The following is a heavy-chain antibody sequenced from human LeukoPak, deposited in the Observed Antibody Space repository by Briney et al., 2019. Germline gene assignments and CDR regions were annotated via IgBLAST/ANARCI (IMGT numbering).Heavy chain of an antibody. CDR2: TRNKANSYTT. Sequence: PGGSLRLSCAASGFTFSDHYMDWVRQAPGKGLEWVGRTRNKANSYTTEYAASVKGRFTISRDDSKNSLYLQMNSLKTEDTAVHYCASLIYGDYSYWRQGTLVTVSS. D-gene: IGHD4-17*01. V-gene: IGHV3-72*01. CDR3: ASLIYGDYSY. J-gene: IGHJ4*02. CDR1: GFTFSDHY.